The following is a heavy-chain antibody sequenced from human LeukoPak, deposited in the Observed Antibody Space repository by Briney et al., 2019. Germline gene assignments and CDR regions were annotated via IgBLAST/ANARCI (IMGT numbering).Heavy chain of an antibody. Sequence: GGSLRLSCAASGFTFSSYGMHWVRHAPGKGLEWVGVIWYDGSNKYYADSVKGRFTISRDNSTNTLYLQMNSLRAEDTAVYYCASAVSSGWSYFDYWGQGTLVTVSS. CDR3: ASAVSSGWSYFDY. D-gene: IGHD6-19*01. CDR1: GFTFSSYG. V-gene: IGHV3-33*01. CDR2: IWYDGSNK. J-gene: IGHJ4*02.